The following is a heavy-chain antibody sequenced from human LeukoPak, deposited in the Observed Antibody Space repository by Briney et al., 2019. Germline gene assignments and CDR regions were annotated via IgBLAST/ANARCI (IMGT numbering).Heavy chain of an antibody. CDR3: ARQTGSGLFILP. J-gene: IGHJ4*02. CDR1: GVSISSSNSY. CDR2: IYYSGNT. D-gene: IGHD3/OR15-3a*01. V-gene: IGHV4-39*01. Sequence: SETLSLTCTVSGVSISSSNSYRGWIRQPPGKGLEWIGSIYYSGNTYYNASLKSQVSTSIDTSKNQFSLRLTSVAAADTAVYYCARQTGSGLFILPGGQGTLVTVSS.